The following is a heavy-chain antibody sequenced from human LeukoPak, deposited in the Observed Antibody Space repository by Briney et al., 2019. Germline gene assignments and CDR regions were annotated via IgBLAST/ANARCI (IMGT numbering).Heavy chain of an antibody. D-gene: IGHD3-3*01. CDR2: ISANSGCS. J-gene: IGHJ6*03. CDR1: GYTFTSYD. V-gene: IGHV1-8*01. CDR3: PKGGSTIFGVGEPNYMDV. Sequence: GASLKLSCEASGYTFTSYDMNWVRQAPGQGLEWVGGISANSGCSVYAEKLKGRVTMTTDTSINTAYMEVSSLRFEDTAVYYCPKGGSTIFGVGEPNYMDVWGKGTTVTVSS.